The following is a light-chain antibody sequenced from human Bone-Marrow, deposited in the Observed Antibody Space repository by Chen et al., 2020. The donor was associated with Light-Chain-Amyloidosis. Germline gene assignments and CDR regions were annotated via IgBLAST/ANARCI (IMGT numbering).Light chain of an antibody. Sequence: HSALTQPASVSGSPGQSITISCTGTSSDVGGDNHVSWYQQHPDKAPKLMIYEVTNRPSWVPDRFSGSKSDNTASLTISGLQPEDEADYFCSSYTITNTLVFGSGTRVTVL. J-gene: IGLJ1*01. CDR2: EVT. CDR1: SSDVGGDNH. V-gene: IGLV2-14*01. CDR3: SSYTITNTLV.